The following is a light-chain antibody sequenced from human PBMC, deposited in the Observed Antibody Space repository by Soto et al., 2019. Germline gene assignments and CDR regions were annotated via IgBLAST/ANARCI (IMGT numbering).Light chain of an antibody. Sequence: EIVLTQSPGTLSLSPGERATLSCRASQSVSSSYLAWYQQKPGQAPRLLIYGASSRATGIPDRFSGSGSGTDFTLTISRLEPEDFALYYCQQYGSSHLYTFGQGTKLEIK. V-gene: IGKV3-20*01. CDR3: QQYGSSHLYT. J-gene: IGKJ2*01. CDR1: QSVSSSY. CDR2: GAS.